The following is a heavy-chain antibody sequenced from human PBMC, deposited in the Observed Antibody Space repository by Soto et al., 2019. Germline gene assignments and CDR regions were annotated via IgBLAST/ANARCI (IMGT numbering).Heavy chain of an antibody. CDR1: GGSFSGYY. V-gene: IGHV4-34*01. CDR2: INHSGST. Sequence: SETLSLTCAVYGGSFSGYYWSWIRQPPGKGLEWIGEINHSGSTNYNPSLKSRVTISVDTSKNQFSLKLSSVTAADTAVYYCARGGIAARPTNIWGQGTLVTVSS. CDR3: ARGGIAARPTNI. D-gene: IGHD6-6*01. J-gene: IGHJ4*02.